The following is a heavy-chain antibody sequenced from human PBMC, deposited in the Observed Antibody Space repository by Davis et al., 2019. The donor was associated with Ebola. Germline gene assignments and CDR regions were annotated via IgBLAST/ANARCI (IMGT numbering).Heavy chain of an antibody. CDR1: GFTFSNAW. D-gene: IGHD3-10*01. CDR2: IKSKTDGGTT. J-gene: IGHJ4*02. V-gene: IGHV3-15*01. CDR3: TTDYPTMVRGVIIDY. Sequence: GGSLRLSCAASGFTFSNAWMSWVRQAPGKGLEWVGRIKSKTDGGTTDYAAPVKGRFTISKNTLYLQMNSLKTEDTAVYYCTTDYPTMVRGVIIDYWGQGTLVTVSS.